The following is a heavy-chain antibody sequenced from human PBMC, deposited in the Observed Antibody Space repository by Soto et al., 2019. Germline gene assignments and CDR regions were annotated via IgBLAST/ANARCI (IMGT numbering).Heavy chain of an antibody. CDR1: GFPVSSNY. D-gene: IGHD6-19*01. J-gene: IGHJ4*02. V-gene: IGHV3-53*01. Sequence: GSLRLSCAASGFPVSSNYMSWVRQAPGKGLEWVSVINSDSYTYYADSVKGRFTISRDNSKNTLYLQMNGLRAEDTAVYYCARDKSTSGWPDYWGQGTLVTVSS. CDR2: INSDSYT. CDR3: ARDKSTSGWPDY.